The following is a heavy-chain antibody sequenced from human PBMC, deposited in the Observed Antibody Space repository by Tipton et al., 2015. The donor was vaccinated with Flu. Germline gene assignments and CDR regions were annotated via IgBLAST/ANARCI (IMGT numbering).Heavy chain of an antibody. J-gene: IGHJ5*02. CDR2: IHRTGYT. CDR3: AGRDYSNYVSEPKNWFDP. D-gene: IGHD4-11*01. Sequence: TLSLTCSVSGDSIGSAYYWGWIRQPPGKGMEWIGNIHRTGYTYFNPSLTGRVTISVDTSKNQFSLRLTSVTAADTAVYYCAGRDYSNYVSEPKNWFDPWGQGTLVTVSS. CDR1: GDSIGSAYY. V-gene: IGHV4-38-2*01.